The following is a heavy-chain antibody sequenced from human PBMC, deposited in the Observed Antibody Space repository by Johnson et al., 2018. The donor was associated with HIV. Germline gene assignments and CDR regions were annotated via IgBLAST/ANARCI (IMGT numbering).Heavy chain of an antibody. CDR3: ARVLTTRGAFDI. CDR1: GLNFSDYS. D-gene: IGHD3-9*01. Sequence: QVQLVESGGGVVQPGRSMRLSCAASGLNFSDYSMHWVRQAPGKGLEWVAIISFDGGTKYYADSVKGRFTISRDNSKNTLYLQMNSLRAEDTAVYYCARVLTTRGAFDIWGQGTMVTVCS. J-gene: IGHJ3*02. V-gene: IGHV3-30*04. CDR2: ISFDGGTK.